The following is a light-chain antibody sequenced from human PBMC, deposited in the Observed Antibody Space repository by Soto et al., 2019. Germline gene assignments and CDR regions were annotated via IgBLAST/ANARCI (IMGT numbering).Light chain of an antibody. CDR3: QQSYITLYT. Sequence: DIQMTQSPSSLSASVGDRVTITCRASQSIRSYLNWYQQKPGKAPNLLIYTASTLQSGVPSRFSGNGSGTEFTLTISSLQPEDFATYYCQQSYITLYTFGQGTKLEIK. J-gene: IGKJ2*01. CDR2: TAS. V-gene: IGKV1-39*01. CDR1: QSIRSY.